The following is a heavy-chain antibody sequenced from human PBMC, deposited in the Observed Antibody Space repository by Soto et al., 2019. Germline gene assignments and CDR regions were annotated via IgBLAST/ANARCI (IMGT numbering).Heavy chain of an antibody. CDR3: AKDRNLYHYDTSGHLNY. CDR1: GFTFSSYD. CDR2: ISYDGSSE. Sequence: GGSLRLSCAASGFTFSSYDMYWVRQAPGKGLEWVAVISYDGSSEYYADSVKGRFTISRDNSKNTLYLQMNSLRAEDTAVYYCAKDRNLYHYDTSGHLNYWGQGTLVTVSS. J-gene: IGHJ4*02. D-gene: IGHD3-22*01. V-gene: IGHV3-30*18.